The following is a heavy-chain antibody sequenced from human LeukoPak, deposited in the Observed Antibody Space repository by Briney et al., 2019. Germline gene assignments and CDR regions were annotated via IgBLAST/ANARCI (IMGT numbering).Heavy chain of an antibody. V-gene: IGHV4-59*08. CDR2: IYDSGST. J-gene: IGHJ5*02. CDR1: GGSISGYY. D-gene: IGHD5-18*01. CDR3: AGLGDSFQYNWFDP. Sequence: SETLSLTCTVSGGSISGYYWSWIRQPPGKGLEWIGYIYDSGSTNYNPSLKSRVTTSTDTSKNQFSLKLSSVTAADTAVYYCAGLGDSFQYNWFDPWGQGTLVTVSS.